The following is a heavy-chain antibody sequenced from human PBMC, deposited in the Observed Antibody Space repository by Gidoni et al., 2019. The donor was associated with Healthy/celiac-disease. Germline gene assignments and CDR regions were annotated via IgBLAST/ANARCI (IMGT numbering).Heavy chain of an antibody. V-gene: IGHV4-4*07. CDR3: ARGAAYNWNYGDWFDP. D-gene: IGHD1-7*01. J-gene: IGHJ5*02. CDR1: GGSISSYY. Sequence: QVQLQESGPGLVKPSETLSLTCTVSGGSISSYYWSWIRQHAGKGLEWFGRIYTSGSTNYNPSLKSRVTMSVDTSKNQFSLKLSSVTAADTAVYYCARGAAYNWNYGDWFDPWGQGTLVTVSS. CDR2: IYTSGST.